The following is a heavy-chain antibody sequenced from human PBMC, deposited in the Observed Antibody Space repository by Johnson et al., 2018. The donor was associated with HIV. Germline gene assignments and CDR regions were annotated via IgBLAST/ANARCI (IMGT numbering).Heavy chain of an antibody. CDR3: AKSKFISNWYAFDI. V-gene: IGHV3-53*01. Sequence: VQLVESGGGLIQPGGSLRLSCAASGFTVSSNYMSWVRQAPGKGLEWVSVIYSGGSTYYADSVKGRFTTSRDNSKNTLYLQMNSLRAEDTAVYYCAKSKFISNWYAFDIWGQGTMVAVSS. CDR2: IYSGGST. J-gene: IGHJ3*02. D-gene: IGHD4-11*01. CDR1: GFTVSSNY.